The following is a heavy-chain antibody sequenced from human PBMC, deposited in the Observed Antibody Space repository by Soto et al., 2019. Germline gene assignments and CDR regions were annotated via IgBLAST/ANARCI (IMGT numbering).Heavy chain of an antibody. CDR2: IHYSGST. CDR3: ERDRVEAVVAATSNYYHYGMDV. D-gene: IGHD2-15*01. V-gene: IGHV4-61*01. J-gene: IGHJ6*02. Sequence: QVQLQESGPGLVKPSETLSLTCTVSGGSVTSGHNYWTWIRQPPGKGLEWIGYIHYSGSTNYNPSPKRRITISVDTSKNQFSLKLSSATAADTALYYCERDRVEAVVAATSNYYHYGMDVWGQGTTVTVS. CDR1: GGSVTSGHNY.